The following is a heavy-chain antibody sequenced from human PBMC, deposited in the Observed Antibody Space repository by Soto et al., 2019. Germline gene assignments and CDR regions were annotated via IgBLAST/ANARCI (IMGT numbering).Heavy chain of an antibody. CDR3: ARDREDDSSGYYYGPFDY. CDR2: IIPIFGTA. V-gene: IGHV1-69*13. CDR1: GGTFSSYS. J-gene: IGHJ4*02. Sequence: SVKVSCKASGGTFSSYSISWVRQAPGQGLEWMGGIIPIFGTANYAQKFQGRVTITADESTSTAYMELSSLRSEDTAVYYCARDREDDSSGYYYGPFDYWGQGTLVTVSS. D-gene: IGHD3-22*01.